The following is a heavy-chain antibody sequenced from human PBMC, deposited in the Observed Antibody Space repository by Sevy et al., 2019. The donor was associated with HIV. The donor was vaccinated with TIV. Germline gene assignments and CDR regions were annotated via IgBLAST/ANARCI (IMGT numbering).Heavy chain of an antibody. CDR2: IYYSGST. V-gene: IGHV4-39*01. J-gene: IGHJ5*02. D-gene: IGHD2-15*01. Sequence: SETLSLTCTVSGGSISSSSYYWGWIRQPPGKGLEWIGSIYYSGSTYYNPSLKSRVTISVDTSKNQFSLKLSSVTAADTAVYYCARRNLHCSGGSCLYTWFDPWGQGTLVTVSS. CDR1: GGSISSSSYY. CDR3: ARRNLHCSGGSCLYTWFDP.